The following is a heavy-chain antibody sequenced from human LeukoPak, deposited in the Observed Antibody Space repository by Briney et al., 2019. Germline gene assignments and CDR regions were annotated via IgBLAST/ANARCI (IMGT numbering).Heavy chain of an antibody. CDR3: AKDLTERWLQLGY. CDR1: GDSISSYY. Sequence: PSETLSLTCTVSGDSISSYYWSWIRQPPGKGLEWIGYIYYSGSTNYNPSLKSRVTISVDTSKNQFSLKLSSVTAADTAVYYCAKDLTERWLQLGYWGQGTLVTVSS. J-gene: IGHJ4*02. V-gene: IGHV4-59*01. D-gene: IGHD5-24*01. CDR2: IYYSGST.